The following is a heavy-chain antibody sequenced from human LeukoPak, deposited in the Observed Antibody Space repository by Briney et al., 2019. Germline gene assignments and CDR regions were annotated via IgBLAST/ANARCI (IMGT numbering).Heavy chain of an antibody. D-gene: IGHD6-19*01. CDR1: GVTFSTYA. J-gene: IGHJ4*02. CDR2: ISGGGGST. Sequence: PGGSLRLSCAASGVTFSTYAMSWVRQAPGKGLEWVSGISGGGGSTYYADSVKGRFTISRDNSNNTLYLQMNSLRAEDTALYYCARTRRIAVAGTFDYWGQGTLVTVSS. CDR3: ARTRRIAVAGTFDY. V-gene: IGHV3-23*01.